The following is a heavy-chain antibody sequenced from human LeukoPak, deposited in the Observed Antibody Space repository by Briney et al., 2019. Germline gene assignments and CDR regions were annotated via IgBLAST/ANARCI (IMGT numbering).Heavy chain of an antibody. CDR1: GGTFSSYA. D-gene: IGHD4-11*01. J-gene: IGHJ6*02. V-gene: IGHV1-69*01. CDR3: ASAVYSNYYYYYGMDV. Sequence: GASVKVSCKASGGTFSSYAISWVRQAPGQGLEWMGGIIPIFGTANYAQKFQGRVTITADESTSTAYMELSSLRSEDTAVYYCASAVYSNYYYYYGMDVWGQGTTVTVSS. CDR2: IIPIFGTA.